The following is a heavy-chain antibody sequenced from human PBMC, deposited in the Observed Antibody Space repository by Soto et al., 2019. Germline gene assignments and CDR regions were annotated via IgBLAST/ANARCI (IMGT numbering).Heavy chain of an antibody. Sequence: GSRRLSCAASGFSFSNYWMAWVRQAPGQGLEWVATIKQDGSAKYYLDSVKGRFTISRDNAENSLYLQMNTLRAEDTAVHYCASVVGRNWSERWGKGNMVIVSA. CDR3: ASVVGRNWSER. CDR1: GFSFSNYW. CDR2: IKQDGSAK. J-gene: IGHJ5*02. V-gene: IGHV3-7*01.